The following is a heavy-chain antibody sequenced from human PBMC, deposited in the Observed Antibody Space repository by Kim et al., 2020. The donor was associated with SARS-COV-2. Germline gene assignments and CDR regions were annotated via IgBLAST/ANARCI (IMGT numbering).Heavy chain of an antibody. D-gene: IGHD3-10*01. V-gene: IGHV4-34*01. Sequence: SETLSLTCAVYGGSFSGYYWSWFRQPPGKGLEWIGEINHSGRTNYNKSPKSRVTISVDTYKNQLSLLLTSVTAAATAVYYCARRLSNTSGWGSYYCDFWG. CDR1: GGSFSGYY. J-gene: IGHJ6*01. CDR2: INHSGRT. CDR3: ARRLSNTSGWGSYYCDF.